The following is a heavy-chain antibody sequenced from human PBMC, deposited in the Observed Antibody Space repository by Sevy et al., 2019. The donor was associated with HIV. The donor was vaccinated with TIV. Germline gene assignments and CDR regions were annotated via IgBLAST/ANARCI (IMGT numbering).Heavy chain of an antibody. CDR1: GFTFSSYG. J-gene: IGHJ2*01. CDR3: ARELSGDYYDSSGYRFFDL. Sequence: WGSLRLSCAASGFTFSSYGMNWVRQAPGKGLEWVAVIWFDGRNQYYSESVKGRFTISRDNAKNTLYLQMNSLRAEDTAVYYCARELSGDYYDSSGYRFFDLWGRGTLVTVSS. D-gene: IGHD3-22*01. V-gene: IGHV3-33*01. CDR2: IWFDGRNQ.